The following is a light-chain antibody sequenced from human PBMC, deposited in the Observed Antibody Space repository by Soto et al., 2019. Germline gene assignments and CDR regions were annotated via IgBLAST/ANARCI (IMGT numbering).Light chain of an antibody. J-gene: IGKJ4*01. CDR2: DAS. CDR3: QQRSNWPLT. V-gene: IGKV3-11*01. Sequence: EIVLTQSPATLSLSPGERATLSCRASQSVSSYLAWYQQKPGQAPRLLIYDASNRAPGIPARFSGSGSGTELTLTISSLEPEDFAIYYCQQRSNWPLTFGGGTKVEIK. CDR1: QSVSSY.